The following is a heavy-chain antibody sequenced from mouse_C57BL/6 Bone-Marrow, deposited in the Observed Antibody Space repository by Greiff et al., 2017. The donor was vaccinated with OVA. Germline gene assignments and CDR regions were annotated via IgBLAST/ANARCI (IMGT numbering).Heavy chain of an antibody. CDR2: INPGSGGT. CDR3: ARSHDGYYFWFAY. V-gene: IGHV1-54*01. CDR1: GYAFTNYL. Sequence: QVQLKQSGAELVRPGTSVKVSCKASGYAFTNYLIEWVKQRPGQGLEWIGVINPGSGGTNYNEKFKGKATLTADKSSSTAYMQLSSLTSEDSAVYFCARSHDGYYFWFAYWGQGTLVTGSA. J-gene: IGHJ3*01. D-gene: IGHD2-3*01.